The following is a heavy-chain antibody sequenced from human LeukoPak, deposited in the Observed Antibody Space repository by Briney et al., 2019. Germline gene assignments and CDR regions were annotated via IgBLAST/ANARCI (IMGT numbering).Heavy chain of an antibody. CDR2: IRADGSST. CDR3: ARVGGYCSGGSCCDY. J-gene: IGHJ4*02. CDR1: GFTFSSYW. Sequence: GGSLRLSCAASGFTFSSYWMHWVRQAPGKGLVWVARIRADGSSTSYADSVKGRFTLSRDNAKNTLFLQMNSLRAEDTAVYYCARVGGYCSGGSCCDYWGQGTLVTVSS. V-gene: IGHV3-74*01. D-gene: IGHD2-15*01.